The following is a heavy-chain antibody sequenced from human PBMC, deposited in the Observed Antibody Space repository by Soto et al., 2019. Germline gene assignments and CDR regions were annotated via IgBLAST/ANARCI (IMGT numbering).Heavy chain of an antibody. CDR1: GFTFSNYA. CDR3: ARRGSGSYYDY. J-gene: IGHJ4*02. D-gene: IGHD1-26*01. Sequence: EVQLLESGGGLVQPGGSLRLSCAASGFTFSNYAMNWVRQAPVKGLEWVSVISGSGDSTYHADSVKGRFTISRDNSKNTLYLQKNSLRAEDTAVYYCARRGSGSYYDYWGQGTLVTVSS. V-gene: IGHV3-23*01. CDR2: ISGSGDST.